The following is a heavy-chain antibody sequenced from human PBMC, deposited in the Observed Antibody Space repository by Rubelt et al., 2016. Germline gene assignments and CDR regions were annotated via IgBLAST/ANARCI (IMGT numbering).Heavy chain of an antibody. Sequence: QVQLQESGPGLVKPSETLSLTCTVSGGSISSYYWSWIRQPPGKGLEWIGYIYYSGSTNYNPSLKSRVTISVDTSKNQLSLKWTSVTAADTAVFYCARDLNGEVAYWGQGTLVTVSS. V-gene: IGHV4-59*12. CDR1: GGSISSYY. D-gene: IGHD2-8*01. CDR2: IYYSGST. CDR3: ARDLNGEVAY. J-gene: IGHJ4*02.